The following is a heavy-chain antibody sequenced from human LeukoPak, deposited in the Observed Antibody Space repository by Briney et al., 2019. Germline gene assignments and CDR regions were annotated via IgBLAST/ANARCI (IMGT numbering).Heavy chain of an antibody. CDR1: GFTFSTFP. D-gene: IGHD3-22*01. J-gene: IGHJ6*02. V-gene: IGHV3-23*01. CDR2: IIGSGADT. Sequence: GGSLRLSCAASGFTFSTFPMTWVRQAPGKGLEWVSVIIGSGADTYYADSVKGRFTISRDNAKDTLYLQMTSLRAEDTAVYYCARSHYYDSSGSFYYYYGLDVWGQGTTVTVSS. CDR3: ARSHYYDSSGSFYYYYGLDV.